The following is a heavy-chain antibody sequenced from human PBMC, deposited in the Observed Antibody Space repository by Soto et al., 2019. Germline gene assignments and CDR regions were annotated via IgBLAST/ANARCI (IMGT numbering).Heavy chain of an antibody. V-gene: IGHV4-39*01. CDR3: ASSPPDRLKQWMPDKGDY. J-gene: IGHJ4*02. Sequence: SETLSLTCTVSGGSISSSSYYWGWIRQPPGKGLEWIGSIYYSGSTYYNPSLKSRVTISVDTSKNQFSLKLSSVTAADTAVYYCASSPPDRLKQWMPDKGDYWGQGTLVTVSS. D-gene: IGHD6-19*01. CDR1: GGSISSSSYY. CDR2: IYYSGST.